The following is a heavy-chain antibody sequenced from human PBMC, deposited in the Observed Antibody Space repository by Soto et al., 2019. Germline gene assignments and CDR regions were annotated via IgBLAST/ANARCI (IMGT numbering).Heavy chain of an antibody. Sequence: GGSLRLSCAASGFTFSSYGMHWVRQAPGKGLEWVAVLWYDGSNKYYADSVKGRFTMSRDNSKNTLYLQMNILRAEETALYTCAREESRQQLAAAFDIWGQGPMVNVPS. CDR3: AREESRQQLAAAFDI. CDR1: GFTFSSYG. J-gene: IGHJ3*02. V-gene: IGHV3-33*08. CDR2: LWYDGSNK. D-gene: IGHD6-13*01.